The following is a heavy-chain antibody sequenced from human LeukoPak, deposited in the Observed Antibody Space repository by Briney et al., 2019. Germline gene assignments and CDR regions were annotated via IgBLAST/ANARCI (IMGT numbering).Heavy chain of an antibody. CDR3: ARDLAQQRGYDFWSGYFKRWFDP. J-gene: IGHJ5*02. CDR2: IYHSGST. D-gene: IGHD3-3*01. V-gene: IGHV4-38-2*02. CDR1: GYSISSGYY. Sequence: PSETLSLTCAVSGYSISSGYYWGWIRQPPGKGLEWIGSIYHSGSTYYNPSLKSRVTISVDTSKNQFSLKLSSVTAADTAVYYCARDLAQQRGYDFWSGYFKRWFDPRGQGTLVTVSS.